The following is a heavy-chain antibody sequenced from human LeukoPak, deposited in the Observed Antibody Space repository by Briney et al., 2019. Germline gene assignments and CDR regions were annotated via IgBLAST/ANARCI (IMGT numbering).Heavy chain of an antibody. CDR2: ISSSSSYT. D-gene: IGHD6-6*01. J-gene: IGHJ4*02. CDR3: ARVRVAARLHYFDY. Sequence: GGSLRLSCAASGFTFSDYYMSWIRQAQGKGLEWVSYISSSSSYTNYADSVKGRFTISRDNAKNSLYLQMNSLRAEDTAVYYCARVRVAARLHYFDYWGQGTLVTVSS. CDR1: GFTFSDYY. V-gene: IGHV3-11*06.